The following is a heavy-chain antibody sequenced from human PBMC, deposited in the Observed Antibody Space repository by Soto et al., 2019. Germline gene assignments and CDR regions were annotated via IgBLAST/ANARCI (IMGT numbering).Heavy chain of an antibody. J-gene: IGHJ3*02. CDR2: ISGSGGST. V-gene: IGHV3-23*01. D-gene: IGHD3-22*01. CDR3: AKDLDYDSSGYQLVPELVDAFDI. CDR1: GFTFSSYA. Sequence: PGGSLRLSCAASGFTFSSYAMSWVRQDPGKGLEWVSAISGSGGSTYYADSVKGRFTISRDNSKNTLYLQMNSLRAEDTAVYYCAKDLDYDSSGYQLVPELVDAFDIWGQGTMVTVSS.